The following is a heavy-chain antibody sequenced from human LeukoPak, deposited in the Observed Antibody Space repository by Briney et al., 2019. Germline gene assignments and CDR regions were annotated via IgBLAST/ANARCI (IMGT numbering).Heavy chain of an antibody. D-gene: IGHD3-9*01. Sequence: ASVKVSCKASRYTFTSYYMHWVRQAPGQGLEWMGIINPSGGSTSYAQKFQGRVTMTRDTSTSTVYMELSSLRSEDTAVYYCARDILTGYYPTYWGQGTLVTVSS. CDR1: RYTFTSYY. J-gene: IGHJ4*02. V-gene: IGHV1-46*01. CDR3: ARDILTGYYPTY. CDR2: INPSGGST.